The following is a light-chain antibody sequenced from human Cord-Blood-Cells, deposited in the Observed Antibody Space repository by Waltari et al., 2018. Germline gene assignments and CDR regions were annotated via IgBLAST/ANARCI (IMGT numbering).Light chain of an antibody. V-gene: IGKV1-33*01. CDR1: QDISNY. Sequence: DIQMTQPPSSLAVSVGDSVTITCQASQDISNYLNWYQQKPGKAPKLLIYDASNLETGVPSRFSGSGSGTDFTFTISSLQPEDIATYYCQQYDNLLFTFGPGTKVDIK. CDR2: DAS. J-gene: IGKJ3*01. CDR3: QQYDNLLFT.